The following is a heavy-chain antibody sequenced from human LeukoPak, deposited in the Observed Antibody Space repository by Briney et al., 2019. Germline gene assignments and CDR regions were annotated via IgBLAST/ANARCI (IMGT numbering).Heavy chain of an antibody. J-gene: IGHJ4*02. D-gene: IGHD2-15*01. CDR1: GYTFTRYY. V-gene: IGHV1-46*01. CDR3: AREYVGLGYFGY. Sequence: ASLKVSCKASGYTFTRYYMHWVRQAPGQGLEWMGIINPSGGTTSYAQKFQGRVTMTRDTSTSTVYMELSSLTSEDTALYYCAREYVGLGYFGYWGQGTLVTVSS. CDR2: INPSGGTT.